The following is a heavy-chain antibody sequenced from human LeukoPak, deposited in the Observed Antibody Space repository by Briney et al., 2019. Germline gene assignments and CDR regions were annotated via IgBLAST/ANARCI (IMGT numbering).Heavy chain of an antibody. D-gene: IGHD4-23*01. CDR2: IYYRGST. CDR3: ASSPDYGGNSYWYFDL. Sequence: PSETLSLTCTVSGGSISSSSYYWGWIRQPPGKGLEWIGSIYYRGSTYYNPSLKSRVTISVDTSKNQFSLKLSSVTAADTAVYYCASSPDYGGNSYWYFDLWGRGTLVTVSS. V-gene: IGHV4-39*07. J-gene: IGHJ2*01. CDR1: GGSISSSSYY.